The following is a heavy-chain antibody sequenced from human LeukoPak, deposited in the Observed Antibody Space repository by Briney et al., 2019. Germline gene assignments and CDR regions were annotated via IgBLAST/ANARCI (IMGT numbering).Heavy chain of an antibody. J-gene: IGHJ4*02. CDR3: ANPTYYYDSSDEIDY. CDR2: ISGSGGST. V-gene: IGHV3-23*01. CDR1: GFTFSSYA. Sequence: PGGSLRLSCAASGFTFSSYAMSWVRQAPGKGLEWVSAISGSGGSTYYADSVKGRFTISRDNSKSTLCLQMNSLRAEDTAVYYCANPTYYYDSSDEIDYWGQGTLVTVSS. D-gene: IGHD3-22*01.